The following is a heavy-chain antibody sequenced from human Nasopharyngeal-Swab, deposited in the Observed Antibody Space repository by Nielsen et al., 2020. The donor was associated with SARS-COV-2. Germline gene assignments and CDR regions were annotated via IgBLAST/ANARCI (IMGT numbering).Heavy chain of an antibody. Sequence: GESLKISCAASGFTFSSYSMNWVRQAPGKGLEWVSSISSSSSYIYYADSVKGRFTISRDNAKNSLYLQMNSLRAEDTAVYYCAREIAIFGCMDVWGQGTTVTVSS. CDR3: AREIAIFGCMDV. J-gene: IGHJ6*02. V-gene: IGHV3-21*01. CDR2: ISSSSSYI. D-gene: IGHD3-3*01. CDR1: GFTFSSYS.